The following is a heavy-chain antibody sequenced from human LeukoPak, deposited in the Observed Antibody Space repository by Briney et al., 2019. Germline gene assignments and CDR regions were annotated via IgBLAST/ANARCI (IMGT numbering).Heavy chain of an antibody. J-gene: IGHJ5*02. CDR2: INQDGGEI. CDR1: GFTFSSSW. Sequence: GGSLRLSCAASGFTFSSSWMTWVRQAPGKGLEWVASINQDGGEIHYVDSVRGRFTISRDNAKNSLYLQMNSLTAEDTAVHYCVRAHHPGGWFDPWGQGTLVTVSS. CDR3: VRAHHPGGWFDP. D-gene: IGHD3-10*01. V-gene: IGHV3-7*04.